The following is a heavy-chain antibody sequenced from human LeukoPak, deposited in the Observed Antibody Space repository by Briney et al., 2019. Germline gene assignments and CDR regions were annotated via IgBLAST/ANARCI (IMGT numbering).Heavy chain of an antibody. CDR1: GFTFSSYG. CDR2: ISYDGSNK. D-gene: IGHD3-22*01. Sequence: GRSLRLSCAASGFTFSSYGMHWVRQAPGKGLEWVAVISYDGSNKYYADSVKGRFTISRDNSKNTLYLQMNSLRAEDTAVYYCAKDSYYYDSSGHLPQAPGGMDVWAKGPRSPSP. V-gene: IGHV3-30*18. J-gene: IGHJ6*02. CDR3: AKDSYYYDSSGHLPQAPGGMDV.